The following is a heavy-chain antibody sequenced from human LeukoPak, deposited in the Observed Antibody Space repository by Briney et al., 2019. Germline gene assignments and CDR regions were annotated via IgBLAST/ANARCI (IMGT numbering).Heavy chain of an antibody. J-gene: IGHJ4*02. CDR3: AKAAGQWVIGPWYFDY. D-gene: IGHD6-19*01. Sequence: GGSLRLSCAASGFTFSSYAMSWVRQAPGKGLEWVSAISGSGGSTYYADSVKGRFTISRDNSKNTLYLQMNSLRAEDTAVYYCAKAAGQWVIGPWYFDYWGQGTLVTVSS. CDR1: GFTFSSYA. CDR2: ISGSGGST. V-gene: IGHV3-23*01.